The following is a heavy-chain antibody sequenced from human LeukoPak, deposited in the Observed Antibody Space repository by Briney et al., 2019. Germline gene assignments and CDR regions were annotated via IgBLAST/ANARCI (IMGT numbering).Heavy chain of an antibody. CDR1: GYTFTSYG. D-gene: IGHD2-15*01. CDR2: ISAYNGNT. CDR3: ARDPLRWYCSGGSCYFDY. J-gene: IGHJ4*02. V-gene: IGHV1-18*01. Sequence: ASVKVSCKASGYTFTSYGISWVRQAPGQGLEWMGWISAYNGNTNYAQKLQGRVTMTTDTSTSTAYMELRSLRSDDTAVYYCARDPLRWYCSGGSCYFDYWGQGTLVTVSS.